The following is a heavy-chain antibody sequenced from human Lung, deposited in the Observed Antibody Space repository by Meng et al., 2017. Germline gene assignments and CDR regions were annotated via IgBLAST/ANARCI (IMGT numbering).Heavy chain of an antibody. D-gene: IGHD6-19*01. CDR2: ITAGNGNT. CDR3: ARGDQPWPHRFDP. V-gene: IGHV1-3*01. CDR1: GYTFTNYA. Sequence: QVQLVQSGAEVKTPGASGRLSGMASGYTFTNYAIHWVRQAPGQRLEWMGWITAGNGNTKYSQKFQGRVTIIRDTSASTVYMELSSLRSEDTAVYYSARGDQPWPHRFDPWGQGTLVTVSS. J-gene: IGHJ5*02.